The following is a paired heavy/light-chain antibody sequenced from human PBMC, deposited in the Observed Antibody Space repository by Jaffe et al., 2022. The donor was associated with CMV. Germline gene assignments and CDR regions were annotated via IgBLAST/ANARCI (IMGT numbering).Heavy chain of an antibody. V-gene: IGHV4-4*02. CDR1: GGSISSSNW. D-gene: IGHD6-13*01. Sequence: QVQLQESGPGLVKPSGTLSLTCAVSGGSISSSNWWSWVRQPPGKGLEWIGEIYHSGSTNYNPSLKSRVTISVDKSKNQFSLKLSSVTAADTAVYYCARDRSGGEGPYSSSWYRRGDWFDPWGQGTLVTVSS. CDR2: IYHSGST. CDR3: ARDRSGGEGPYSSSWYRRGDWFDP. J-gene: IGHJ5*02.
Light chain of an antibody. CDR1: SSNIGSNT. CDR2: SNN. CDR3: AAWDDSLRV. Sequence: QSVLTQPPSASGTPGQRVTISCSGSSSNIGSNTVNWYQQLPGTAPKLLIYSNNQRPSGVPDRFSGSKSGTSASLAISGLQSEDEADYYCAAWDDSLRVFGTGTKVTVL. J-gene: IGLJ1*01. V-gene: IGLV1-44*01.